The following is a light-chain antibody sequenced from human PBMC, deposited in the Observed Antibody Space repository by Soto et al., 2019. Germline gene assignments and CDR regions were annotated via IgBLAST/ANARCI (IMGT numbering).Light chain of an antibody. Sequence: GEGRTLAGKARQRPSSVYLVWKQTKPGPPPRLLIYPASNTTTDIPARVGGSGSGTDFTLIINRLEPEDVAIYYCQQYGVSPRIAFGQGIRLGI. CDR2: PAS. CDR1: QRPSSVY. J-gene: IGKJ5*01. CDR3: QQYGVSPRIA. V-gene: IGKV3-20*01.